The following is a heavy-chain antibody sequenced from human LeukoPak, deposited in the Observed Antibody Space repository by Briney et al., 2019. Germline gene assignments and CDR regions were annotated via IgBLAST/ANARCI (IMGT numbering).Heavy chain of an antibody. J-gene: IGHJ4*02. D-gene: IGHD3-10*01. V-gene: IGHV5-51*01. Sequence: GESLKISCKGSGYSFTSCWIGWVRQMPGKGLEWMGIIYPGDSDTRYSPSFQGQVTISADKSISTAYLQWSSLKASDTAMYYCARQKGAFGELLQDYYFNYWGQGTLVTVSS. CDR3: ARQKGAFGELLQDYYFNY. CDR1: GYSFTSCW. CDR2: IYPGDSDT.